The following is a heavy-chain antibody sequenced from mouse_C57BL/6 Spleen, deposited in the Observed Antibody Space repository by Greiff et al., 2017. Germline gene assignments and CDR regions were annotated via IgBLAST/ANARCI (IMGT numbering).Heavy chain of an antibody. Sequence: VQLQQSGPELVKPGASVKISCKASGYSFTDYSMNWVKQSHGKSLEWIGEINPNCGTTNYNQKFKGKATLTVDKSSSTAYMQLNSLTSEDSAVYDCARVTTVVADWGQGTTLTVSS. CDR1: GYSFTDYS. CDR3: ARVTTVVAD. V-gene: IGHV1-39*01. D-gene: IGHD1-1*01. CDR2: INPNCGTT. J-gene: IGHJ2*01.